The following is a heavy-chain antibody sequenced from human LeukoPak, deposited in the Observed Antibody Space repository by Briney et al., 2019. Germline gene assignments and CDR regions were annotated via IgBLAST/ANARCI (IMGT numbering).Heavy chain of an antibody. J-gene: IGHJ4*02. CDR2: ISGSGGST. V-gene: IGHV3-23*01. CDR3: AKSGSIVVVTDFDY. CDR1: GFTFSSYA. Sequence: YPGGSLRLSCAASGFTFSSYAMSWVRQAPGKGLERVSAISGSGGSTYYADSVKGRFTISSDNSKNTLYLQMNSLRAEDTAVYYCAKSGSIVVVTDFDYWGQGTLVTVSS. D-gene: IGHD3-22*01.